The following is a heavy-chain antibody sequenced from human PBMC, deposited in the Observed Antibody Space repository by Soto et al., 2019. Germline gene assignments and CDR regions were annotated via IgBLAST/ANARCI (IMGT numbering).Heavy chain of an antibody. CDR3: ARVTHYDFWSGSPHFDY. J-gene: IGHJ4*02. CDR2: INAGNGNT. Sequence: QVPLVQSGAEVKKPGASVKVSCKASGYTFTSYAMHWVRQAPGQRLEWMGWINAGNGNTKYSQKFQGRVTITRDTSASTAYMELSSLRSEDTAVYYCARVTHYDFWSGSPHFDYWGQGTLVTVSS. V-gene: IGHV1-3*01. CDR1: GYTFTSYA. D-gene: IGHD3-3*01.